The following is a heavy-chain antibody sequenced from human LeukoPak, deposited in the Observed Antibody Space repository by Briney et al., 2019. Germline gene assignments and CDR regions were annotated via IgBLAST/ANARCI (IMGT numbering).Heavy chain of an antibody. CDR1: GFTFSSYS. V-gene: IGHV3-21*01. CDR3: ARDSSWYNDFVY. D-gene: IGHD6-13*01. Sequence: GGSLRLPCATSGFTFSSYSMNWVRQAPGKGLEWGSSISSSSSYIYYADSVKGRFTISRDNAKNSLYLQMNSLRAEDTAVYYCARDSSWYNDFVYWGQGTLVTVTS. J-gene: IGHJ4*02. CDR2: ISSSSSYI.